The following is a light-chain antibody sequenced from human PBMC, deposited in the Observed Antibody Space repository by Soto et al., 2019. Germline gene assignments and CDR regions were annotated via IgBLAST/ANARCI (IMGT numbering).Light chain of an antibody. J-gene: IGLJ2*01. CDR3: AAWDDSLSGPA. V-gene: IGLV1-44*01. Sequence: QAVVTQPPSASGTPGQRVTISCSGSSSNIGSNTVNWYRQYPGTAPKVLVYANDQRPSGVPARFSGSKSGTSAALAISGLQAEDEADYHCAAWDDSLSGPAFGGGTKLTVL. CDR1: SSNIGSNT. CDR2: AND.